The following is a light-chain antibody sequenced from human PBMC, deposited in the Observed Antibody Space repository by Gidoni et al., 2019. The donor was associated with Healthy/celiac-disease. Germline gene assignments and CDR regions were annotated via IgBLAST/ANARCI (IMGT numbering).Light chain of an antibody. J-gene: IGKJ1*01. CDR1: QSVSSN. CDR2: GAS. CDR3: QQYNNWPRT. Sequence: EIVMTQSPATLSVSPGERATLSCRASQSVSSNLAWYQQTPGQAPRLLIYGASTRATGIPARFSGSGSGTEFTLTISSLQSEDFAVYYCQQYNNWPRTFGQGTKEEIK. V-gene: IGKV3-15*01.